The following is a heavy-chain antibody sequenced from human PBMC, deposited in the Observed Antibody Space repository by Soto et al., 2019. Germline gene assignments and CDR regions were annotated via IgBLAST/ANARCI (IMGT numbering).Heavy chain of an antibody. Sequence: VSVKVSCKASGYTFTSYYRRWVRQAPGQGLEWMGIINPSGGSTSYAQKFQGRVTMTRDTSTSTVYMELSSLRSEDTAVYYCARVLGDCSSTSCHDYWGQGTLVTVS. CDR3: ARVLGDCSSTSCHDY. CDR2: INPSGGST. V-gene: IGHV1-46*03. D-gene: IGHD2-2*01. CDR1: GYTFTSYY. J-gene: IGHJ4*02.